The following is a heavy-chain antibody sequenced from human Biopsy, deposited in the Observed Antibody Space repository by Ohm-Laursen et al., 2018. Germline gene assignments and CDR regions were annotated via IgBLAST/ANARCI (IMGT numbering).Heavy chain of an antibody. CDR2: MNPDSGNT. D-gene: IGHD3-10*01. J-gene: IGHJ5*02. V-gene: IGHV1-8*01. Sequence: SVKVSCKTSGYTFTSYEINWVRQATGQGLEWMGWMNPDSGNTGYAQNFQGRVTMTRNTSISTAYMELSSLRSEDTAVYICARADPPLFYYGSGSSNWFDPWGQGTLVTVSS. CDR3: ARADPPLFYYGSGSSNWFDP. CDR1: GYTFTSYE.